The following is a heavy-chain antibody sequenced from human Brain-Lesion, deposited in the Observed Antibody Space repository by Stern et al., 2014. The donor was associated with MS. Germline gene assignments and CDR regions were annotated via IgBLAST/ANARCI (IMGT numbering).Heavy chain of an antibody. CDR1: GGSFSSGSYY. CDR2: MDSSGSI. J-gene: IGHJ4*02. D-gene: IGHD5-18*01. V-gene: IGHV4-61*02. Sequence: VQLVESGPGLVKPSQTLSLPCTVSGGSFSSGSYYWNWIRQPAGKGLEWIGRMDSSGSINHHPSLLRRALLSGDTSKHQFPPKVISVTAADTAVYYCARETGGYTYGDTDFFDFWGQGALVTVSS. CDR3: ARETGGYTYGDTDFFDF.